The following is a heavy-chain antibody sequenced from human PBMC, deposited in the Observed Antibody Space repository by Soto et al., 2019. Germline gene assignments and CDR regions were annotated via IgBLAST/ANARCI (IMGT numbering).Heavy chain of an antibody. J-gene: IGHJ4*02. Sequence: DVQLVESGGGLVQPGRSLRLSCAASGFTFDDYAMHWVRQAPGKGLEWVSGISWNSGSIGYADSVKGRFTISRDNAKNSLYLQMNSLRAEDTALYYCAKDMDDVVTGAFDYWGQGTLVTVSS. CDR1: GFTFDDYA. V-gene: IGHV3-9*01. CDR3: AKDMDDVVTGAFDY. CDR2: ISWNSGSI. D-gene: IGHD2-21*02.